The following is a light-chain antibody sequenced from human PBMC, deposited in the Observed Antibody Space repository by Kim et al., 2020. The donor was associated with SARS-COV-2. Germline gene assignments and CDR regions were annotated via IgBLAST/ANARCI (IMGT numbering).Light chain of an antibody. CDR1: NIGNKH. CDR3: QVWDSSSAV. V-gene: IGLV3-9*01. CDR2: RDN. Sequence: SYELTQPLSVSVALGQTATITCGGSNIGNKHVHWYQQKPGQAPLVVIYRDNKRPSGIPERFSGSNSWDTATLTISRAQAGEEADYHCQVWDSSSAVFGGGTQLTVL. J-gene: IGLJ3*02.